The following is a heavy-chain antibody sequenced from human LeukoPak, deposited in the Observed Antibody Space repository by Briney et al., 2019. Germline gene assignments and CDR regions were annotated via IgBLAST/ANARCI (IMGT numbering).Heavy chain of an antibody. Sequence: ASVKVSCKASGYTLTGYYMHWVRQAPGQGLEWMGWINPNSGGTNYAQKFQGRVTMTRDTSISTAYMELSRLRSDDTAVYYCARDEILWFRELLGYWGQGTLVTVSS. CDR3: ARDEILWFRELLGY. D-gene: IGHD3-10*01. J-gene: IGHJ4*02. CDR1: GYTLTGYY. V-gene: IGHV1-2*02. CDR2: INPNSGGT.